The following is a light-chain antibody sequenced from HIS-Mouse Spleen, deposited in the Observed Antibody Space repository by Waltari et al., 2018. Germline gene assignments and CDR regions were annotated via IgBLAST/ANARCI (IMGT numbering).Light chain of an antibody. V-gene: IGLV2-8*01. CDR3: SSYAGSNNFNVV. J-gene: IGLJ2*01. CDR2: EVS. Sequence: QSALTQPPSASGSPGQSVTISCTGTSSDVGGYNYVSWYQQHPGKAPKLMVYEVSKRPSGSPHRFSGSKSGNTASRTVSGLQAEDEADYYCSSYAGSNNFNVVFGGGTKLTVL. CDR1: SSDVGGYNY.